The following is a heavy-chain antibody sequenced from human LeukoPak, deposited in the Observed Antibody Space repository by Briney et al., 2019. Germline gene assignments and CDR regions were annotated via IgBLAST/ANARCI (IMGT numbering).Heavy chain of an antibody. D-gene: IGHD3-22*01. CDR1: GFNFRAYW. Sequence: GGSLRLSCTTSGFNFRAYWMSWVRQAPGKGLEWVAVISYDGSNKYYADSVKGRFTISRDNSKNTLYLQMNSLRAEDTAVYYCARRTMMPAGAFDIWGQGTMVTVSS. J-gene: IGHJ3*02. CDR3: ARRTMMPAGAFDI. V-gene: IGHV3-30*19. CDR2: ISYDGSNK.